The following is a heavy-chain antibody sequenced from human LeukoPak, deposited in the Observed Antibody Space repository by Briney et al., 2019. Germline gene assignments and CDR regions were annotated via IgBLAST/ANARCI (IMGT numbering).Heavy chain of an antibody. Sequence: GESLKISCKGSGYSFTSYWIGWVRQMPGKGLEWMGIIYPGASDTRYSPSFQGQVTISADKSISTAYLQWSSLKASDTAMYYCARYTDFGVVTNAFDYWGQGTLVTVSS. CDR1: GYSFTSYW. CDR2: IYPGASDT. CDR3: ARYTDFGVVTNAFDY. J-gene: IGHJ4*02. D-gene: IGHD3-3*01. V-gene: IGHV5-51*01.